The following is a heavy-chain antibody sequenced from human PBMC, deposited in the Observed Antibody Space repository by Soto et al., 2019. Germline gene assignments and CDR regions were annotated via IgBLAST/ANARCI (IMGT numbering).Heavy chain of an antibody. J-gene: IGHJ6*02. Sequence: SETLSLTCTASGGSVNSGSNYWSWIRQPPGKGLEWIGYIYYSGSTNYNPSLKSRVTISVDTSKHQFSLKLSSVTAADTAVYYCARLGPYSRSSYYYGMDVWGQGTTVTVSS. V-gene: IGHV4-61*01. CDR1: GGSVNSGSNY. D-gene: IGHD6-13*01. CDR3: ARLGPYSRSSYYYGMDV. CDR2: IYYSGST.